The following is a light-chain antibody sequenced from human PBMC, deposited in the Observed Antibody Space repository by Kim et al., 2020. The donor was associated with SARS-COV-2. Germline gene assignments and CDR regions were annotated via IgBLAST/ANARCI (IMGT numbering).Light chain of an antibody. CDR1: SSDVGVYNY. Sequence: GQSITISCTGTSSDVGVYNYVSWYQRHPGKAPKLMIYDVSNRPSGVSNRFSGSKSGNTASLTISGLQAEDEADYYCSSYTSSSTRVFGGGTQLTVL. CDR3: SSYTSSSTRV. V-gene: IGLV2-14*03. CDR2: DVS. J-gene: IGLJ3*02.